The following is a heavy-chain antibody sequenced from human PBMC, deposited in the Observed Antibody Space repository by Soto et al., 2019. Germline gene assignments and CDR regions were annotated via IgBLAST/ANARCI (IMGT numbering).Heavy chain of an antibody. CDR1: GGSISSYY. J-gene: IGHJ5*02. Sequence: NPSETLSLTCTVSGGSISSYYWSWIRQPPGKGLEWIGYIYYSGSTNYNPSLKSRVTISVDTSKNQFSLKLSSVTAADTAVYYCARTLRYGDYVWFDPWGQGTLVTVSS. D-gene: IGHD4-17*01. CDR2: IYYSGST. V-gene: IGHV4-59*01. CDR3: ARTLRYGDYVWFDP.